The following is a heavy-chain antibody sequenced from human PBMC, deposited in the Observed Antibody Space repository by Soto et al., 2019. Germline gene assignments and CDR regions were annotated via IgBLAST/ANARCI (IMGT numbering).Heavy chain of an antibody. CDR3: AKESSGSYYLSRGYFDY. D-gene: IGHD1-26*01. CDR2: ISYDGSNK. Sequence: QVQLVESGGGVVQPGRSLRLSCAASGFTFSSYGMHWVRQAPGKGLEWVAVISYDGSNKYYADSVKGRFTISRDNSKNTLYLQMNSLRAEDTAVYYCAKESSGSYYLSRGYFDYWGQGTLVTVSS. CDR1: GFTFSSYG. J-gene: IGHJ4*02. V-gene: IGHV3-30*18.